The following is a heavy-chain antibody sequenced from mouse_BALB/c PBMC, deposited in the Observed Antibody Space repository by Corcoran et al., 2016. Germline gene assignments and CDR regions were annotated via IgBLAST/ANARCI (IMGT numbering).Heavy chain of an antibody. V-gene: IGHV9-3-1*01. J-gene: IGHJ1*01. Sequence: QIQLVQSGPELKKPGETVKISCKASGYTFTNYGMNWVKQAPGKGLKWMGWINTYTGEPTYADDFKGRFAFSLETSASTAYLQINNLKNEDTGTYFCANTGERYFDVWGAGTAVTVSS. CDR1: GYTFTNYG. CDR3: ANTGERYFDV. CDR2: INTYTGEP. D-gene: IGHD1-1*01.